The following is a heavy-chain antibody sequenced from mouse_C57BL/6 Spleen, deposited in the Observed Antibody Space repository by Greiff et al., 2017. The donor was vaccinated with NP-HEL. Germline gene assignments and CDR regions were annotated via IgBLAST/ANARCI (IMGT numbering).Heavy chain of an antibody. Sequence: EVQGVESGGGLVQPGGSMKLSCAASGFTFSDAWMDWVRQSPEKGLEWVAEIRNKANNHATYYAESVKGRFTISRDDSKSSVYLQMNSLRAEDTGIYYCTRHYYGSSYLYYYAMDYWGQGTSVTVSS. V-gene: IGHV6-6*01. CDR1: GFTFSDAW. D-gene: IGHD1-1*01. J-gene: IGHJ4*01. CDR2: IRNKANNHAT. CDR3: TRHYYGSSYLYYYAMDY.